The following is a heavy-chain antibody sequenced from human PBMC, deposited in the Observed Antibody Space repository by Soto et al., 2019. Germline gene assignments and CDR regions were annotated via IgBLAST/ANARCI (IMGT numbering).Heavy chain of an antibody. CDR1: GFTFSSYA. CDR2: ISGSGGST. Sequence: GGSLRLSCAASGFTFSSYAMSWVRQAPGKGLEWVSAISGSGGSTYYADSVKGRFTISRDNSKNTLYLQMNSLRAEDTAVYYCAKDASPLWFGVPRAAYIHYWGQGILVTVSS. D-gene: IGHD3-10*01. CDR3: AKDASPLWFGVPRAAYIHY. J-gene: IGHJ4*02. V-gene: IGHV3-23*01.